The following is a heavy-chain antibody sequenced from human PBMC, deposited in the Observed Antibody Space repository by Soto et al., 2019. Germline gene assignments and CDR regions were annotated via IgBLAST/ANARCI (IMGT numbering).Heavy chain of an antibody. Sequence: QVQLQQWGAGLVKPSEPLSLSCAVYGQSFSGHSWAWSRQPPGKGLEWIGEINESGSTYYNPSLKSRVTISTDTSKNQFSLKLSSVSAADTAAYFCARGSGIVALPGELEDVNYDYWGQGTLVNVSS. D-gene: IGHD1-1*01. J-gene: IGHJ4*02. V-gene: IGHV4-34*01. CDR2: INESGST. CDR3: ARGSGIVALPGELEDVNYDY. CDR1: GQSFSGHS.